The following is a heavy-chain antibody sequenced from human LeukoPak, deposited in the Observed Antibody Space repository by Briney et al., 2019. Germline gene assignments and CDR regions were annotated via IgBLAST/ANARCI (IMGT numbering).Heavy chain of an antibody. J-gene: IGHJ3*02. D-gene: IGHD2-2*02. CDR2: IYPGDSDT. V-gene: IGHV5-51*01. CDR1: GYSFTSYW. CDR3: ARDTSTYYTPLWAFDI. Sequence: GESLQISCQGSGYSFTSYWIGWVRQMPGKGLEWMGIIYPGDSDTRYSPSFQGQVTIPADKSISTAYLQWSSLKASDTAMYYCARDTSTYYTPLWAFDIWGQGTMVTVSS.